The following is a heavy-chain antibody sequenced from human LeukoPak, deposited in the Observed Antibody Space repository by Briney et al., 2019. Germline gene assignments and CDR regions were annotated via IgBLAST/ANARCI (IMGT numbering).Heavy chain of an antibody. J-gene: IGHJ4*02. V-gene: IGHV3-7*04. CDR3: ARGQYQLL. D-gene: IGHD2-2*01. Sequence: PGGSLRLSCAASGFIFSSYWMSWVRQAPGKGLEWVAKVSPDGNEKYYVDSVRGRFTISKDNPKNFVYLQMDSLKAEDTAVYYCARGQYQLLWGKGALIIVSS. CDR2: VSPDGNEK. CDR1: GFIFSSYW.